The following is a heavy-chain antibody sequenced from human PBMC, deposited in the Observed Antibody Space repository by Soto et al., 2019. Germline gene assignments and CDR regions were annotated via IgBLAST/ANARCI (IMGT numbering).Heavy chain of an antibody. D-gene: IGHD1-1*01. V-gene: IGHV3-23*01. J-gene: IGHJ5*02. Sequence: EVQLLESGGGLVQPGGSLRLSCAVSGFIISDYGVTWVRQAPGKGLEWVSGFSGGGGGTFYADFVKGRFTISRDDPKNTAYLQMNSLGVEDTDVYYCVRWNGFGDRWGRGTLVTVSS. CDR2: FSGGGGGT. CDR1: GFIISDYG. CDR3: VRWNGFGDR.